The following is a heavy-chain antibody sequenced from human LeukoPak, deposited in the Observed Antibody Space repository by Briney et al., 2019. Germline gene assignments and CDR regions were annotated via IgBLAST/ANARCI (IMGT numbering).Heavy chain of an antibody. CDR1: GVSISSDNNY. D-gene: IGHD1-1*01. CDR3: ARVGDWDDLVF. CDR2: IHYTGRTT. V-gene: IGHV4-61*01. Sequence: SETLSLTCTVSGVSISSDNNYWGWIRQPPGKGLEWIGYIHYTGRTTNYNPSLRSRVTISVDTSKNQFSLKLSSVTAADTAVYYCARVGDWDDLVFWGQGTLVTVSS. J-gene: IGHJ4*02.